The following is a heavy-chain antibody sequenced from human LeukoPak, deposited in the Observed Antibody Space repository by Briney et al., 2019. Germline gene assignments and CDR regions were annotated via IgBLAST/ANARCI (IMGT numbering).Heavy chain of an antibody. Sequence: PGRSLRLSCAASGFTFDDYAMHWVRQAPGKGLEWVSGISWNSGSIGYADSVKGRFTISRDNAKNSLYLQMNSLRAEDTALYYCAKSLGYSSGWFLNYYGMDVWGQGTTVTVSS. CDR3: AKSLGYSSGWFLNYYGMDV. D-gene: IGHD6-19*01. CDR2: ISWNSGSI. CDR1: GFTFDDYA. J-gene: IGHJ6*02. V-gene: IGHV3-9*01.